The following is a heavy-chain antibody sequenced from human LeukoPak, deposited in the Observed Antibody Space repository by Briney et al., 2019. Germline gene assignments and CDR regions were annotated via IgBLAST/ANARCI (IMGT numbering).Heavy chain of an antibody. CDR3: ARDAADTVRGGDY. D-gene: IGHD5-18*01. CDR2: ISAHNSNT. J-gene: IGHJ4*02. Sequence: ASVRVSCKASGYIFSTYGISWARQAPGQGLEWVGWISAHNSNTNYAQKGQGRVTMTTHTPTTTAYLELRSLRSDDTAVYYCARDAADTVRGGDYWGQGTLVTVSS. CDR1: GYIFSTYG. V-gene: IGHV1-18*01.